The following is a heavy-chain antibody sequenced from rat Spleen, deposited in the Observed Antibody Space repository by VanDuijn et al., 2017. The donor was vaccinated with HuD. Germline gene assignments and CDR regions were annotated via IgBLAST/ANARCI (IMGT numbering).Heavy chain of an antibody. CDR2: ISYDGSST. J-gene: IGHJ2*01. CDR1: GFTFSDYN. CDR3: ARLGNNYG. Sequence: EVQLVESGGGLVQPGRSLKLSCAASGFTFSDYNMAWVRQAPKKGLEWVATISYDGSSTYYRDSVKGRFTISRDNAKSTLYLQLDSLRSEDTAMYFCARLGNNYGWGQGVMVTVSS. D-gene: IGHD1-10*01. V-gene: IGHV5-7*01.